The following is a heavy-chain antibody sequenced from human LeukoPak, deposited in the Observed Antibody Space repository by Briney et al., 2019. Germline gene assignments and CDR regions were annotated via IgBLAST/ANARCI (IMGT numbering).Heavy chain of an antibody. V-gene: IGHV4-34*01. D-gene: IGHD1-26*01. Sequence: SETLSLTCAVYGGSFSGYYWSWIRQPPGKGLEWIGEMSHSGSTNYNPSLKSRVTISVDTSKNQFSLKLRFVTAADTATYYCARRPWVGAADYWGQGTPVTVSS. CDR2: MSHSGST. CDR3: ARRPWVGAADY. CDR1: GGSFSGYY. J-gene: IGHJ4*02.